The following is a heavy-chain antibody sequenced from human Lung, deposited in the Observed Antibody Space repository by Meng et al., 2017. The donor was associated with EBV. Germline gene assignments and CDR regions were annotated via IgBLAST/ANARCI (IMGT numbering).Heavy chain of an antibody. CDR2: IYYSGST. V-gene: IGHV4-61*08. D-gene: IGHD2-21*01. Sequence: GRLQQGWQGRLKPPETLSLTGTVSGGSVSSGGYYWSWIRQPPGKGLEWIGYIYYSGSTNFNPSLKSRVTISVDTSKNQFSLKLSSVTAADTAVYYCARDSDSAYSLGYWGQGTLVTVSS. CDR1: GGSVSSGGYY. J-gene: IGHJ4*02. CDR3: ARDSDSAYSLGY.